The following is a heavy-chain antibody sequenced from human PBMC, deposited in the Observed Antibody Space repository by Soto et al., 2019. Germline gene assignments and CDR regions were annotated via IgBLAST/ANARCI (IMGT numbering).Heavy chain of an antibody. CDR3: AREVGGYCSGGSCYTTDY. J-gene: IGHJ4*02. CDR2: INPNSGGT. D-gene: IGHD2-15*01. V-gene: IGHV1-2*04. Sequence: ASVKVSCKASGYTFTGYYMHWVRQAPGQGLEWMGWINPNSGGTNYAQKFQGWVTMTRDTSISTAYMELSRLRSDDTAVYYCAREVGGYCSGGSCYTTDYWGQGTLVTVSS. CDR1: GYTFTGYY.